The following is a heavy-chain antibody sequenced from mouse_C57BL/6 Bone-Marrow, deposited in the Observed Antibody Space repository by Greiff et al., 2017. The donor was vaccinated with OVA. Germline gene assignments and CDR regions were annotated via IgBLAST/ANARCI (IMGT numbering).Heavy chain of an antibody. Sequence: QVQLKQSGAELVRPGASVTLSCKASGYTFTDYEMHWVKQTPVHGLEWIGAIDPETGGTAYNQKFKGKAILTADKSSSTAYMELRSLTSEDSAVYYCTRHGPWYFDVWGTGTTVTVSS. CDR1: GYTFTDYE. CDR3: TRHGPWYFDV. J-gene: IGHJ1*03. V-gene: IGHV1-15*01. CDR2: IDPETGGT. D-gene: IGHD1-1*02.